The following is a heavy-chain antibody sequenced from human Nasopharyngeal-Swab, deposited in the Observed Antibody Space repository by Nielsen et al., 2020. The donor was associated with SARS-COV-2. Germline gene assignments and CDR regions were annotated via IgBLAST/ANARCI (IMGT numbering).Heavy chain of an antibody. CDR3: AREGPGYDYYDSSGYQSTSDAFDI. D-gene: IGHD3-22*01. CDR2: TYYRSKWYN. V-gene: IGHV6-1*01. CDR1: GDSVSSNSAA. J-gene: IGHJ3*02. Sequence: SQTLSLTGAISGDSVSSNSAAWNWIRQSPSRGLEWLGRTYYRSKWYNDYAVSVKSRITINPDTSKNQFSLQLNSVTPEDTAVYYCAREGPGYDYYDSSGYQSTSDAFDIWGQGTMVTVSS.